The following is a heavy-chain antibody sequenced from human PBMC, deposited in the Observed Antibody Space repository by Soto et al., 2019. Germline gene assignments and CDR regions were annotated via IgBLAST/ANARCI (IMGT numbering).Heavy chain of an antibody. CDR2: IVPIVDTS. D-gene: IGHD5-12*01. CDR1: GGTFSSYA. CDR3: VRVVAIPGYPDN. J-gene: IGHJ4*02. V-gene: IGHV1-69*12. Sequence: QVQLVQSGAEVRQPASSVKVSCKTSGGTFSSYAISWVRQAPGQGLEWMGGIVPIVDTSTYAQKFQGRVTITADESTNTASMELSSLRSDDTAIYYCVRVVAIPGYPDNWGQGTLVTVSS.